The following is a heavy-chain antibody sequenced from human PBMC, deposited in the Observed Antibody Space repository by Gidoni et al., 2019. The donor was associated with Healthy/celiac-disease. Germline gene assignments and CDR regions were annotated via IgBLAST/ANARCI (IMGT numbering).Heavy chain of an antibody. CDR3: ARSPYYYDSSGYYYVHY. CDR2: IYYSGRT. Sequence: QVQLQESGPGLAKPSETLSLTCTVSGGSISSYYWSWIRQPPGKGLEWIGYIYYSGRTNYNPSLKSRVTISVDTSKHQFSLKLSSVTAADTAVYYCARSPYYYDSSGYYYVHYWGQGTLVTVSS. CDR1: GGSISSYY. V-gene: IGHV4-59*01. D-gene: IGHD3-22*01. J-gene: IGHJ4*02.